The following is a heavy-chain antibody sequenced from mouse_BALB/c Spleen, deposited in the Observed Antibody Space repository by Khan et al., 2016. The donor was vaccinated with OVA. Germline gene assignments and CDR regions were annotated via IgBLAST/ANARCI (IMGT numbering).Heavy chain of an antibody. CDR3: ARFYDPYYAMDY. D-gene: IGHD2-3*01. Sequence: QMQLEESGPGLVAPSQSLSITCTVSGFSLSSYGVNWVRQPPGKGLEWLGVIWAGGSTNCNSALMSRLSISKDNSKSQVFLKMNSLQTDDTAMYYCARFYDPYYAMDYWGQGTSVTVSS. J-gene: IGHJ4*01. V-gene: IGHV2-9*02. CDR2: IWAGGST. CDR1: GFSLSSYG.